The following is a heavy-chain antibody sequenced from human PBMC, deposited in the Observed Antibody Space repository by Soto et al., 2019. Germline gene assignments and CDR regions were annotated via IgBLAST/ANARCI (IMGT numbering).Heavy chain of an antibody. J-gene: IGHJ4*02. CDR2: ITSSGGST. CDR1: GFTFGSIA. D-gene: IGHD3-22*01. Sequence: GGSLSLSYAASGFTFGSIAMSLVRQAPGKGLEWVSAITSSGGSTYYADSVKGRFTISRDNSKNTPYVQMDSLRAEDTAVYYCAKGGYDSSGYYYFDYWGQGTLVTVSS. V-gene: IGHV3-23*01. CDR3: AKGGYDSSGYYYFDY.